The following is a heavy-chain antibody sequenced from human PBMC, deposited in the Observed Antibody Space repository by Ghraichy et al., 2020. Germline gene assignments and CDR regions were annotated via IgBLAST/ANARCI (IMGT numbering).Heavy chain of an antibody. CDR1: GFTFSDFG. CDR3: AKRAGADNWNYALDY. J-gene: IGHJ4*02. D-gene: IGHD1-7*01. CDR2: ISHDGSSE. Sequence: GESLRLSCTASGFTFSDFGMHWVRQAPGKGLEWVAVISHDGSSEQYADSVKGRFTISRDKSKNTLYLQMNSLRPEDTAVYYCAKRAGADNWNYALDYWGQGTLVTVSS. V-gene: IGHV3-30*18.